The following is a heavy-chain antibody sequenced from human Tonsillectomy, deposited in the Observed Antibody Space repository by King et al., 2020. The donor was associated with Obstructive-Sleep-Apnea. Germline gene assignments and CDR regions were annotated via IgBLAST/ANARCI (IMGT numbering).Heavy chain of an antibody. CDR3: ARSPYGSGIIDYFDP. CDR2: IYYTGSS. D-gene: IGHD3-10*01. J-gene: IGHJ5*02. Sequence: QLQESGPGLVKPSETLSLTCTVSGGSISTYYLSWLLQPPGKRLEWIGYIYYTGSSNYNPSLKRRDSISVDTSKNQFSLKLTSVTAADPAVYYCARSPYGSGIIDYFDPWGQGTLVTVSS. V-gene: IGHV4-59*01. CDR1: GGSISTYY.